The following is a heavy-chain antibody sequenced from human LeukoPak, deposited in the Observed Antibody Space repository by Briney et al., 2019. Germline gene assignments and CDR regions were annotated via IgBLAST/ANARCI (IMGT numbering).Heavy chain of an antibody. Sequence: GGSLRLSCAVSGFTVSSNYMSWVRQAPGKGLEWVSGIYSGGSIYNADSVKGRFDIFRDNSKNTLYLQMNSLRVDDTAVYYCASKMVPAADMGLRYWGQGTLVTVSS. CDR1: GFTVSSNY. CDR2: IYSGGSI. CDR3: ASKMVPAADMGLRY. D-gene: IGHD2-2*01. J-gene: IGHJ4*02. V-gene: IGHV3-53*01.